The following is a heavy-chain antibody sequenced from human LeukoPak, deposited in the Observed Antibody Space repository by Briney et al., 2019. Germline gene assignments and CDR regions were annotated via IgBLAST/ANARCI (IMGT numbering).Heavy chain of an antibody. Sequence: GGSLRLSCAASGFTFSNYWMHWVRQAQGKGLVWVSRINSDGSSTTSADSVKGRFTISIDNAKNTLYLQMNSLRAEDTAVYYCAKGGATVIDYWGQGTLVTVSS. CDR3: AKGGATVIDY. D-gene: IGHD4-17*01. J-gene: IGHJ4*02. CDR1: GFTFSNYW. CDR2: INSDGSST. V-gene: IGHV3-74*01.